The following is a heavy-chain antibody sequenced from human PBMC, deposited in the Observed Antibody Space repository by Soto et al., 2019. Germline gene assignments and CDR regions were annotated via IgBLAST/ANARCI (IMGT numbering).Heavy chain of an antibody. CDR1: GFTFSSYA. J-gene: IGHJ3*02. CDR2: ISYDGSNK. D-gene: IGHD3-10*01. CDR3: ARDREPPYYGSGIRDDAFDI. V-gene: IGHV3-30-3*01. Sequence: QVQLVESGGGVVQPGRSLRLSCAASGFTFSSYAMHWVRQAPGKGLEWVAVISYDGSNKYYADSVKGRFTISRDNSKNTLDLQMSSLRAEDTAVYYCARDREPPYYGSGIRDDAFDIWGQGTMVTVSS.